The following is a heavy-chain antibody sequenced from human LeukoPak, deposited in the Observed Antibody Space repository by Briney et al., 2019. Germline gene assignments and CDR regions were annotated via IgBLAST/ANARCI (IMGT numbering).Heavy chain of an antibody. D-gene: IGHD3-10*01. J-gene: IGHJ3*02. V-gene: IGHV3-48*04. CDR1: GFTFSSYT. CDR2: ISSSGST. CDR3: ARDGVGAFDI. Sequence: GGSLRLSCAASGFTFSSYTMHWVRQAPGKGLEWISYISSSGSTMYADSVKGRFTISRDNAKNSLYLQMNSLRAEDTAVYYCARDGVGAFDIWGQGTMVTVSS.